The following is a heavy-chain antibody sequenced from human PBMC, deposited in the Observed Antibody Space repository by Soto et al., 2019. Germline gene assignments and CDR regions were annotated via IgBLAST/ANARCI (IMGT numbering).Heavy chain of an antibody. V-gene: IGHV1-18*01. CDR1: GYTFTSYG. Sequence: QVQLVQSGAEVKKPGASVKVSCKASGYTFTSYGISWVRQAPGQGLEWMGWISAYNGNTNYAQKLQGRVTMTTDTSTSTAHMELRSLRSDDTAVYYCARDRGYSDAYAAFDIWGQGTMVTVSS. CDR2: ISAYNGNT. J-gene: IGHJ3*02. D-gene: IGHD5-18*01. CDR3: ARDRGYSDAYAAFDI.